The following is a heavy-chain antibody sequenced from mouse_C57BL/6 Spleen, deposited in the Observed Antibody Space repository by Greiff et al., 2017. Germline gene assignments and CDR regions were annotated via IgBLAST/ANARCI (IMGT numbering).Heavy chain of an antibody. Sequence: VKLVESGPGLVQPSQSLSITCTVSGFSLTSYGVHWVRQSPGKGLEWLGVIWRGGSTDYNAAFMSRLSITKDNSKSQVFFKMNSLQADDTAIYYCAKSGGRGYAMDYWGQGTSVTVSS. V-gene: IGHV2-5*01. CDR3: AKSGGRGYAMDY. CDR1: GFSLTSYG. CDR2: IWRGGST. J-gene: IGHJ4*01.